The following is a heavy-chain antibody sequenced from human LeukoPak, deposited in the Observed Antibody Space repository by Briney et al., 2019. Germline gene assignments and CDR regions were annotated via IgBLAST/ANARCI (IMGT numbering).Heavy chain of an antibody. J-gene: IGHJ2*01. D-gene: IGHD3-9*01. CDR1: GGSFSGYY. V-gene: IGHV4-34*01. Sequence: PSETLSLTCAVYGGSFSGYYWSWIRQPPGEGLEWIGEINHSGSTNYNPSLKSRVTISVDTSKNQFSLKLSSVTAADTAVYYCARRGRLRYFDWSYWYFDLWGRGTLVTVSS. CDR2: INHSGST. CDR3: ARRGRLRYFDWSYWYFDL.